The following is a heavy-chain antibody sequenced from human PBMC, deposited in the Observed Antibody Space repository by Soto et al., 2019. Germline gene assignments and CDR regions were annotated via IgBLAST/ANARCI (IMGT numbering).Heavy chain of an antibody. V-gene: IGHV1-2*04. D-gene: IGHD4-17*01. J-gene: IGHJ6*02. Sequence: ASVKVSCKASGYTFTGYYMHWVRQAPGQGLEWMGWINPNSGGTNYAQKFQGWVTMTRDTSISTAYMELSRLRSDDTAVYYCARVGGDSNYYYYGMDVWGQGTTVTVS. CDR2: INPNSGGT. CDR1: GYTFTGYY. CDR3: ARVGGDSNYYYYGMDV.